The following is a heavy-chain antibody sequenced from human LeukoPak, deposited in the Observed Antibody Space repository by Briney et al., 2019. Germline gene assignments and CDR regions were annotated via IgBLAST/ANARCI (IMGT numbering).Heavy chain of an antibody. CDR2: ISGSGGST. Sequence: PGGSLRLSCAASGFTFSSYSMNWVRQAPGKGLEWVSAISGSGGSTYYADSVKGRFTISRDNSKNTLYLQMNSLRAEDTAVYYCAKDRRDGYNFGGDLLWFDPWGQGTLVTVSS. CDR1: GFTFSSYS. CDR3: AKDRRDGYNFGGDLLWFDP. V-gene: IGHV3-23*01. D-gene: IGHD5-24*01. J-gene: IGHJ5*02.